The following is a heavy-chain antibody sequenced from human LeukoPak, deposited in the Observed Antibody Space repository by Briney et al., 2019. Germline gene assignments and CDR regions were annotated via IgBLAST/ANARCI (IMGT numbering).Heavy chain of an antibody. V-gene: IGHV4-34*01. CDR3: ARGPTISETGYFDY. Sequence: SETLSLTCAVCGGSFSSYYWSWIRQSPGKGLEWIAEINHRGDTNYNPSVKSRVTISVDTSKNQFSLKVTSLTAADTAVYYCARGPTISETGYFDYWGQGTLVTVSS. CDR1: GGSFSSYY. J-gene: IGHJ4*03. D-gene: IGHD1-1*01. CDR2: INHRGDT.